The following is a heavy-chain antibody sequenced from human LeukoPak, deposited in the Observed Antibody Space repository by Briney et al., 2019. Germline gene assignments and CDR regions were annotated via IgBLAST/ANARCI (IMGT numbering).Heavy chain of an antibody. CDR3: ARDNYDNSGYYFDY. CDR2: IYHSGST. CDR1: GGSISSSNW. J-gene: IGHJ4*02. Sequence: PSETLSLTCAVSGGSISSSNWWSWVRQPPGKGLEWIGEIYHSGSTNYNPSLKSRVTISVDKSKNQFSLKLSSVTAADTAVYYCARDNYDNSGYYFDYWGQGTLVTVSS. V-gene: IGHV4-4*02. D-gene: IGHD3-22*01.